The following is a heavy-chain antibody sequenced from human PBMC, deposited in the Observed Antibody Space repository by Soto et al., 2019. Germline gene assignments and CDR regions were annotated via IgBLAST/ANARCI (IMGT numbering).Heavy chain of an antibody. J-gene: IGHJ6*02. CDR1: GGSISGYY. V-gene: IGHV4-59*01. Sequence: SETLSLTCTVSGGSISGYYWSWIRQPPGKGLEWIGYIYYSGSTNYNPSLKSRVTISVDTSKNQFSLKLSSVTAADTAVYYCARDLGAVYSVYGMDVWGQGTTVTVSS. CDR3: ARDLGAVYSVYGMDV. CDR2: IYYSGST. D-gene: IGHD1-26*01.